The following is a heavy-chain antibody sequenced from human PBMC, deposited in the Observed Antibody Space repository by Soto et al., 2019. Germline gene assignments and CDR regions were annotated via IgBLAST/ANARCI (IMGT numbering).Heavy chain of an antibody. V-gene: IGHV3-9*01. J-gene: IGHJ4*02. CDR1: GFTFDDYA. CDR2: ISWNSGSI. D-gene: IGHD3-10*01. CDR3: AKDTRGFGESTAFEY. Sequence: EVQLVESGGGLVQPGRSLRLSCAASGFTFDDYAMHWVRQAPGKGLEWVSGISWNSGSIGYADSVKGRFTISRDNAKNSLYLQMNSLSAEDTALYYCAKDTRGFGESTAFEYWGQGTLVTVSS.